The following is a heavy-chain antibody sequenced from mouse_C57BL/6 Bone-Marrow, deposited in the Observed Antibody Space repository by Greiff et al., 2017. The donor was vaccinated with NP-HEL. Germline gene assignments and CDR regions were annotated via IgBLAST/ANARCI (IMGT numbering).Heavy chain of an antibody. Sequence: EVQLQQSGPELVKMSCKASGYTFTDYNMHWVKQSHGKSLEWIGYINPNNGGTSYNQKFKGKATLTVNKSSSTAYMEHRSLTSADSAFYSCARSGHYYFAYWGQGTTLTVSS. CDR3: ARSGHYYFAY. CDR2: INPNNGGT. CDR1: GYTFTDYN. D-gene: IGHD3-1*01. J-gene: IGHJ2*01. V-gene: IGHV1-22*01.